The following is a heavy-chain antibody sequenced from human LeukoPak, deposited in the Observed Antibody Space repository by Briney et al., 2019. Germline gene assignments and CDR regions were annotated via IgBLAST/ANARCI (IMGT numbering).Heavy chain of an antibody. CDR3: AHRTYYYDSSGYLRPGDGMDV. CDR2: IYWDDDK. Sequence: SGPTLVKPTQTLTLTCTFSGFSLGTSGVGVGWIRQPPGKALEWLALIYWDDDKRYSPSLKSRLTITKDTSKNQAVLTMTNMDPVDTATYYCAHRTYYYDSSGYLRPGDGMDVWGQGTTVTVSS. CDR1: GFSLGTSGVG. V-gene: IGHV2-5*02. J-gene: IGHJ6*02. D-gene: IGHD3-22*01.